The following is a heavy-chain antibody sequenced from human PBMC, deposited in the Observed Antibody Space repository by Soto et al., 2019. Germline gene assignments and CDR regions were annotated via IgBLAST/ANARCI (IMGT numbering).Heavy chain of an antibody. D-gene: IGHD6-6*01. V-gene: IGHV4-39*07. CDR3: ARYKAARLPDYFDY. Sequence: SETLSLTCTVSGGSISSSSYYWGWIRQPPGKGLEWIGCIYYSGSTNYNPSLKSRVTISVDTSKNQFSLKLSSVTAADTAIYYCARYKAARLPDYFDYWGQGTLVTVSS. J-gene: IGHJ4*02. CDR1: GGSISSSSYY. CDR2: IYYSGST.